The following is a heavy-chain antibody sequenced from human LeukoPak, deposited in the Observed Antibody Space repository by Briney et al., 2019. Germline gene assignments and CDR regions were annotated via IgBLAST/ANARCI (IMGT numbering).Heavy chain of an antibody. CDR2: IWNDGSNK. D-gene: IGHD3-22*01. J-gene: IGHJ3*02. CDR1: GFTFSSYA. Sequence: SGGSLRLSCAASGFTFSSYAMHWVRQAPGKGLEWVAVIWNDGSNKYYADSVKGRFTISRDNSKNTLYLQMNSLRAEDTAVYYCARIHSLYYYDSSGYGAFDIWGQGTMVTVSS. V-gene: IGHV3-33*08. CDR3: ARIHSLYYYDSSGYGAFDI.